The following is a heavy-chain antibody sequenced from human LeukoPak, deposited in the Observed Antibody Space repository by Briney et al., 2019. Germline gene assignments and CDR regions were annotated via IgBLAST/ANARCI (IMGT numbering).Heavy chain of an antibody. CDR1: GFTFSSYS. CDR2: ISSSSSYI. Sequence: GGSLRLSCAASGFTFSSYSMNWVRLAPGKGLEWVSSISSSSSYIYYADSVKGRFTISRDNAKNSLYLQMNSLRAEDTAVYYCARGDLDYGGNSWGKGTTVTVSS. V-gene: IGHV3-21*01. D-gene: IGHD4-23*01. CDR3: ARGDLDYGGNS. J-gene: IGHJ6*04.